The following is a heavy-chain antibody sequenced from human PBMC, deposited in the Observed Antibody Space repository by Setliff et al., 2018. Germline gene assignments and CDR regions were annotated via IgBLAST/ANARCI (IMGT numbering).Heavy chain of an antibody. J-gene: IGHJ4*02. CDR2: MYYSGST. CDR3: ARTHCTTTSCFYFNY. CDR1: GGSISSGSYY. D-gene: IGHD2-2*01. V-gene: IGHV4-39*07. Sequence: SETLSLTCSVSGGSISSGSYYWGWIRQSPGKGLEWIGSMYYSGSTYYNPSLKGRVTLSVDTTKNQFSLKLTSVTAADTAVYYCARTHCTTTSCFYFNYWGQGTVVTAPQ.